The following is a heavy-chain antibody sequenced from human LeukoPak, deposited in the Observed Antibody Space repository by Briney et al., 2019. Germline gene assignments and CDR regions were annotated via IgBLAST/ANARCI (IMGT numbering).Heavy chain of an antibody. V-gene: IGHV4-59*12. J-gene: IGHJ3*02. CDR2: IYYSGTT. Sequence: SETLSLTCTVSGGSISSYYWSWIRQPPGKGLEWIGYIYYSGTTNYNPSLKSRVTILVDTSKNQFSLKLSSVTAADTAVYYCARDHDDAFDIWGQGTMVTVSS. CDR1: GGSISSYY. CDR3: ARDHDDAFDI.